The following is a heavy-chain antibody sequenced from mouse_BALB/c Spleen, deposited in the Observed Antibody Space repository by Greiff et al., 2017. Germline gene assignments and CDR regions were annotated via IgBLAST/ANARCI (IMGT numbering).Heavy chain of an antibody. CDR2: ISYSGST. V-gene: IGHV3-2*02. Sequence: VQLKQSGPGLVKPSQSLSLTCTVTGYSITSAYAWNWIRQFPGNKLEWMGYISYSGSTTYNPSLKSRISITRDTSKNQFFLQLNSVTTEDTATYCCARKGGNPDYFGYGGQGTTLTVSS. CDR3: ARKGGNPDYFGY. CDR1: GYSITSAYA. D-gene: IGHD2-1*01. J-gene: IGHJ2*01.